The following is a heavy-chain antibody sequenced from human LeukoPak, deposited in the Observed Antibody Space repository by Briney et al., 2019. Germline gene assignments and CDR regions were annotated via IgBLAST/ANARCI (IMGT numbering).Heavy chain of an antibody. CDR3: ARDVASWHFDD. Sequence: PGGSLRLSCAASGFTFSSHWMHWVRQAPGKGLVWLSRIKSDGSSTSYADSVKGRFTISRDNAKSTLYLQMNSLRADDTAVYFCARDVASWHFDDWGQGTLVTVSS. J-gene: IGHJ4*02. D-gene: IGHD2-2*01. CDR1: GFTFSSHW. CDR2: IKSDGSST. V-gene: IGHV3-74*01.